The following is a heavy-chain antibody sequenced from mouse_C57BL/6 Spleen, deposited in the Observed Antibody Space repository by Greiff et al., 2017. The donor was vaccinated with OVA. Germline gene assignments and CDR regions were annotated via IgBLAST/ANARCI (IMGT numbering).Heavy chain of an antibody. D-gene: IGHD1-1*02. CDR3: ARYPLVAY. V-gene: IGHV1-82*01. CDR2: IYPGDGDT. Sequence: QVQLKESGPELVKPGASVKISCKASGYAFSSSWMNWVKQRPGKGLEWIGRIYPGDGDTNYNGKFKGKATLTADKSSSTAYMQLSSLTSEDSAVYFCARYPLVAYWGQGTLVTVSA. CDR1: GYAFSSSW. J-gene: IGHJ3*01.